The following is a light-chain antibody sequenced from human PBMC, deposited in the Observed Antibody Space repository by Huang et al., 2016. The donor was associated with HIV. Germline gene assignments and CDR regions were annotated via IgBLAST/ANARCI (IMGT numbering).Light chain of an antibody. CDR1: KSVLYSSSNKAS. J-gene: IGKJ2*01. V-gene: IGKV4-1*01. Sequence: DIVMTQSPDSLAVSLGERATINCKSSKSVLYSSSNKASFAGDQYKPGQPPRLLIYWASNRESGFPDRFSGSGSGTEFTLTISSLQAEDVAVYYCQQYYSAPYTFGQGTKLEIK. CDR3: QQYYSAPYT. CDR2: WAS.